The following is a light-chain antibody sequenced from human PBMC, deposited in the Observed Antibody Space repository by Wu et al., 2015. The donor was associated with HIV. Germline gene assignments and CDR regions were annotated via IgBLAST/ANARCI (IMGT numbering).Light chain of an antibody. CDR3: QQYKGYSYN. V-gene: IGKV1-5*03. Sequence: DIQMTQSPSTLPASVGDRVTITCRASQSISSWLAWYQQKPGNAPKLLISKASNLQSGVPSRFSGSGSGTEFTLTISSLQPEDFATYYCQQYKGYSYNFGQETKLEIK. J-gene: IGKJ2*01. CDR2: KAS. CDR1: QSISSW.